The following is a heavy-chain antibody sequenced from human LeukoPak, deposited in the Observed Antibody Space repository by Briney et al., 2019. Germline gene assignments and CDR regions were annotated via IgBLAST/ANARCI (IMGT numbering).Heavy chain of an antibody. Sequence: GGSLRLSCAASGFTFSSYGIHWVRQAPGKGLEWVAFIRYDGSNKYYADSVKGRFTISRDNSKNTLYLQMNRLRAEDTAVYYCAKDRGYSSSWYGAFDIWGQGTMVTVSS. CDR2: IRYDGSNK. CDR3: AKDRGYSSSWYGAFDI. CDR1: GFTFSSYG. V-gene: IGHV3-30*02. J-gene: IGHJ3*02. D-gene: IGHD6-13*01.